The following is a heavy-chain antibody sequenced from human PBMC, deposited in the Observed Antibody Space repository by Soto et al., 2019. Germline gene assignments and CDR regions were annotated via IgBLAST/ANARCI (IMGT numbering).Heavy chain of an antibody. CDR2: VSYSGST. CDR3: ARGHGGVTVFGAPGHFDY. V-gene: IGHV4-39*02. CDR1: GGSISSSNHY. J-gene: IGHJ4*02. Sequence: SETLSLTCTVSGGSISSSNHYWGWIRQPPGRGLEWIGSVSYSGSTYHNPSLKSRVTISVDTSNNHLSLRLSSVTAAETAWYYCARGHGGVTVFGAPGHFDYWGQGTLVTVSS. D-gene: IGHD3-3*01.